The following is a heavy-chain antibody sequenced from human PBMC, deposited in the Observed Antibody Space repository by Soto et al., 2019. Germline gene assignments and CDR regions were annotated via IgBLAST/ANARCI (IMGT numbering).Heavy chain of an antibody. V-gene: IGHV4-30-4*01. Sequence: QVQLRESGPGLVKPSQTLSLTGPVSGASVAGGSYYWSWFRQPPGKGLEWIGYIPSRGRPFYNPSLTSRGHISADTSKKQLSLQLTSVTAADTAVYYCAIDTDCGYDFGLWGQGHMVTVSS. CDR3: AIDTDCGYDFGL. J-gene: IGHJ5*02. D-gene: IGHD5-12*01. CDR2: IPSRGRP. CDR1: GASVAGGSYY.